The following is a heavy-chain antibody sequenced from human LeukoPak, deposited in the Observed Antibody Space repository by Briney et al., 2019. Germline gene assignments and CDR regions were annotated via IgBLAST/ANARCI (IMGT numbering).Heavy chain of an antibody. CDR1: GDSVSRSDSY. CDR2: IYYSGRT. D-gene: IGHD3-22*01. J-gene: IGHJ1*01. CDR3: ARRRYYDSSGYLE. V-gene: IGHV4-39*01. Sequence: SETLSLTCTIFGDSVSRSDSYWDWIRQPPGKGLEWIGTIYYSGRTYYSPSLKSRVTLSVDMSNNPFSLTLSSVIAADTALYFCARRRYYDSSGYLEWGQGTLVTVSS.